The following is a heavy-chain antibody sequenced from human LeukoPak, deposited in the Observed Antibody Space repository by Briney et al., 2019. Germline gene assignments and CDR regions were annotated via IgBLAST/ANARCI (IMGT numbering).Heavy chain of an antibody. D-gene: IGHD3-3*01. J-gene: IGHJ3*02. V-gene: IGHV3-53*01. Sequence: XTVXXNYLTWVRQAPGKGLEWVSVIYSGGRTYYVDSVKGRFTSSRDNSKNTVHLQMNSLRAEDTAVYYCVRLRFGDAFDIWGQGTMVTVSS. CDR3: VRLRFGDAFDI. CDR2: IYSGGRT. CDR1: XTVXXNY.